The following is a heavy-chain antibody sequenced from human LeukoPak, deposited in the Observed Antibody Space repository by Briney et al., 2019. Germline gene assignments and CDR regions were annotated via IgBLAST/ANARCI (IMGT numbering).Heavy chain of an antibody. V-gene: IGHV1-18*04. Sequence: GASVKVSCKASGYTFTSYGMSWVRQAPGQGLEWMGWISAYNGNTNYAQKLQGRVTMTTDTSTSTAYMELRSLRSDDTAVYYCARDLPYCGGDCYSNGMDVWGKGTTVTVSS. CDR2: ISAYNGNT. CDR3: ARDLPYCGGDCYSNGMDV. CDR1: GYTFTSYG. J-gene: IGHJ6*04. D-gene: IGHD2-21*02.